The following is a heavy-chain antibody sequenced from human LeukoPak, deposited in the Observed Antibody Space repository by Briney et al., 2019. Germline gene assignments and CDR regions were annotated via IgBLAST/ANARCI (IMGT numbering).Heavy chain of an antibody. D-gene: IGHD3-9*01. CDR2: ISGSGGST. V-gene: IGHV3-23*01. CDR1: GFTFSNAW. Sequence: PGGSLRLSCAASGFTFSNAWMSWVRQAPGKGLEWVSAISGSGGSTYYADSVKGRFTISRDNSKNTLYLQMNSLRAEDTAVYYCAKDQILTGYPNHFDYWGQGTLVTVSS. J-gene: IGHJ4*02. CDR3: AKDQILTGYPNHFDY.